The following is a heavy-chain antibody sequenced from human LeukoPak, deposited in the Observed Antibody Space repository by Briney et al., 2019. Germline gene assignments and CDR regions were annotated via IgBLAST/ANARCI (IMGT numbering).Heavy chain of an antibody. D-gene: IGHD6-25*01. J-gene: IGHJ3*02. CDR1: GGTFSSYA. V-gene: IGHV1-69*05. Sequence: GASVKVFCKASGGTFSSYAISWVRQAPGQGLEWMGGIIPIFGTSNYAQKFQGRVTITTDESTSTAYMELSSLRAEDTAVYYCAKDPTAAVDAFDIWGQGTMVTVSS. CDR2: IIPIFGTS. CDR3: AKDPTAAVDAFDI.